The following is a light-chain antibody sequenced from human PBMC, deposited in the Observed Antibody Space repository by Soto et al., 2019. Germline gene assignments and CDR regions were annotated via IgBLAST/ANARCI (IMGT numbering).Light chain of an antibody. CDR2: GAS. V-gene: IGKV3-20*01. Sequence: ETVLTQSPATLSLSPGERATLSCRASQTIRSNYLAWYRQTPGQAPRLLIYGASNRATGIADRFSGSGSGTDFTLIISRLEPDDFALYYCQQSGSSPWTFGQGTKLEIK. J-gene: IGKJ1*01. CDR3: QQSGSSPWT. CDR1: QTIRSNY.